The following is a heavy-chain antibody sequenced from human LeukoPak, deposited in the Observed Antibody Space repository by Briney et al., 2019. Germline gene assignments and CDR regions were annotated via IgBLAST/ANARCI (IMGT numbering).Heavy chain of an antibody. Sequence: SETLSLTCAVYGGSFSGYYWSWIRQPPGKGLEWIGEINHSGSTNYNPSLKSRVTISVDTSKNQFSLKLSSVTAADTAVYYCARGLRFPRFLTLRNWFDPWGQGTLATVSS. D-gene: IGHD3-9*01. V-gene: IGHV4-34*01. CDR3: ARGLRFPRFLTLRNWFDP. CDR1: GGSFSGYY. J-gene: IGHJ5*02. CDR2: INHSGST.